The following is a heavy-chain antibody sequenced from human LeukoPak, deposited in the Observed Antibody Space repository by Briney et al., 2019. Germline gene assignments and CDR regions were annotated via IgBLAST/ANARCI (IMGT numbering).Heavy chain of an antibody. CDR3: AKGLGEFASAPDS. CDR2: IFGNGVNT. D-gene: IGHD6-6*01. V-gene: IGHV3-23*01. Sequence: GGSLRLSCAASGFGFSNFGMSWVRQAPGKGLEWVAAIFGNGVNTYYADSVKGRFIISRDNSQNRLFLQVNSLRVQDTAVYYCAKGLGEFASAPDSWGQGTRVTVSS. CDR1: GFGFSNFG. J-gene: IGHJ5*01.